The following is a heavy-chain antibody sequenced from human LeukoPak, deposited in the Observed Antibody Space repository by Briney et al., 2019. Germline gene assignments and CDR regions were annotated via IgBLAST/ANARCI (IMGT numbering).Heavy chain of an antibody. CDR2: INPNSGGT. CDR1: GYTFTSYY. Sequence: ASVEVSCKASGYTFTSYYMHWVRQAPGQGLEWMGRINPNSGGTNYAQKFQGRVTMTRDTSISTAYMELSRLRSDDTAVYYCARDSEAPRYFDWLTPRGYYYMDVWGKGTTVTVSS. V-gene: IGHV1-2*06. CDR3: ARDSEAPRYFDWLTPRGYYYMDV. J-gene: IGHJ6*03. D-gene: IGHD3-9*01.